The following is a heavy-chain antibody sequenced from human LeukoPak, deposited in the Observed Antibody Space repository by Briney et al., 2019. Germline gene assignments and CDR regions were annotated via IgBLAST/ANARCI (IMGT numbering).Heavy chain of an antibody. CDR1: GFTFSSYA. D-gene: IGHD2-21*01. CDR2: ISGSGGST. V-gene: IGHV3-23*01. Sequence: GGSLRLSCAASGFTFSSYAMSWVRQAPGKGLEWVSAISGSGGSTYYADSVKGRFTISRDNSKNTLYLQMNSLRAEDTAVYYCAKFLPTHIVVANYYFDYWGQGTLVTVYS. CDR3: AKFLPTHIVVANYYFDY. J-gene: IGHJ4*02.